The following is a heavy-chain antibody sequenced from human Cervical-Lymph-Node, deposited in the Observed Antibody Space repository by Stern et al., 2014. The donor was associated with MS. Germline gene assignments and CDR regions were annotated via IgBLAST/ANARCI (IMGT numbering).Heavy chain of an antibody. J-gene: IGHJ4*02. CDR3: ARGRNVGVNYYFDY. V-gene: IGHV3-33*01. D-gene: IGHD3-16*01. CDR1: GFTFSGYG. CDR2: IWSDGSNP. Sequence: QVQLVQSGGGVVQPGKSLRLSCVASGFTFSGYGMHWVRQAPGKGLERVAFIWSDGSNPSYADSVQGRFTIARDNLQNTLHLHMNNVTAADTARYYCARGRNVGVNYYFDYWGQGSLVTVSS.